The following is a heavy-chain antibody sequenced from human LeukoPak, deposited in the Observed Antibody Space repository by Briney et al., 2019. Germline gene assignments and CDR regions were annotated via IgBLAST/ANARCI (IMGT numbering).Heavy chain of an antibody. Sequence: TGGSLRLSCAASGFTFSSYWMHWVRQAPGKGLVWVSRIDSDGSSTSYADSVKGRFTISRDNAKNTLYLQMNSLRAEDTAVYYCARARSGGSCYPYWGQGTLVTVSS. V-gene: IGHV3-74*01. J-gene: IGHJ4*02. CDR3: ARARSGGSCYPY. CDR2: IDSDGSST. CDR1: GFTFSSYW. D-gene: IGHD2-15*01.